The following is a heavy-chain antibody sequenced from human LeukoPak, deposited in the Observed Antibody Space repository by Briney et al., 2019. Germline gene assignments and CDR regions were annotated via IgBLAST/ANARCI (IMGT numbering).Heavy chain of an antibody. CDR2: IYHSGST. CDR1: GYSISSDYY. Sequence: SETLSLTCAVSGYSISSDYYWGWIRQPPGKGLEWIGSIYHSGSTYYNPSLKSRVTISVYTSKNQFSLKLSSVTAADTAVYYCARSHCSGDSCNSNPTHFDYWGQGTLVPVCS. CDR3: ARSHCSGDSCNSNPTHFDY. J-gene: IGHJ4*02. V-gene: IGHV4-38-2*01. D-gene: IGHD2-15*01.